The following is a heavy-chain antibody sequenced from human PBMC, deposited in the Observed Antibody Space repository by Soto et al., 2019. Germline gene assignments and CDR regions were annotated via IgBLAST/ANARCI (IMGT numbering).Heavy chain of an antibody. CDR2: ISSSRSFT. CDR1: GFTFSDYS. D-gene: IGHD4-17*01. Sequence: QVQLVESGGGLVRPGGPLRLSCAASGFTFSDYSMSWIRQAPGKGLEWVSYISSSRSFTNYADSVKGRFTISRDNGNKSLYMQMDNLPAEGTALYLCARGPTTTSGAGVAVWGQG. J-gene: IGHJ3*01. V-gene: IGHV3-11*06. CDR3: ARGPTTTSGAGVAV.